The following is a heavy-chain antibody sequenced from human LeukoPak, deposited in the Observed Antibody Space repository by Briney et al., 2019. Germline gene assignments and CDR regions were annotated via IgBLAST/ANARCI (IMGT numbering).Heavy chain of an antibody. Sequence: ASVDVSCKASGYTFTSYGISWVRQAPGQGLEWMGWISAYNGNTNYAQKLQGRVTMTTDTSTSTAYMELRSLRSDDTAVYYCARVPGGIPYYYYYYMDVWGKGTTVTVSS. CDR1: GYTFTSYG. J-gene: IGHJ6*03. V-gene: IGHV1-18*01. CDR3: ARVPGGIPYYYYYYMDV. D-gene: IGHD4-23*01. CDR2: ISAYNGNT.